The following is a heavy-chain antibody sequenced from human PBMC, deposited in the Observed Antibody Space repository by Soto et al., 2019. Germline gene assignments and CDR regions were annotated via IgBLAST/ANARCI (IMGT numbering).Heavy chain of an antibody. CDR3: ASIAAPLPAPWFDP. CDR1: GYTFTSYG. V-gene: IGHV1-18*04. D-gene: IGHD6-13*01. Sequence: ASVKVSCKASGYTFTSYGISWVRQAPGQGLEWMGWISAYYGNTNYAQKLQGRVTMTTDTSTSTAYMELRSLRSDDTAVYYCASIAAPLPAPWFDPWGQGTLVTVSS. CDR2: ISAYYGNT. J-gene: IGHJ5*02.